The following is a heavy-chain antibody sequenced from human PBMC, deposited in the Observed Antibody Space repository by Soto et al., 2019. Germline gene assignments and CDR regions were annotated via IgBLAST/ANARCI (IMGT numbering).Heavy chain of an antibody. CDR1: GFTFSSYA. Sequence: ESGGGVVQPGRSLRLSCAASGFTFSSYAMHWVRQAPGKGLEWVAVTSYDISNIYYADSVRGRFTISRDNSKNTLYLQVNSLRIDDTAMYYCARGYDFWSGSLDYWGRGTLVTVSS. CDR3: ARGYDFWSGSLDY. CDR2: TSYDISNI. D-gene: IGHD3-3*01. V-gene: IGHV3-30-3*01. J-gene: IGHJ4*02.